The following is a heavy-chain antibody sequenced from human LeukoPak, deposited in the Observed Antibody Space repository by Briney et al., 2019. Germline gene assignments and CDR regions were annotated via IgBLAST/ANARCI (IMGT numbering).Heavy chain of an antibody. V-gene: IGHV1-2*02. CDR1: GYTFTGYY. D-gene: IGHD2-2*02. CDR3: ARQVRGYCSSTSCYTPDSQIDY. J-gene: IGHJ4*02. CDR2: INPNSGGT. Sequence: ASVKVSCKASGYTFTGYYMHWVRQAPGQGLEWMGWINPNSGGTNYAQKFQGRVTMTGDTSISTAYMELSRLRSDDTAVYYCARQVRGYCSSTSCYTPDSQIDYWGQGTLVTVSS.